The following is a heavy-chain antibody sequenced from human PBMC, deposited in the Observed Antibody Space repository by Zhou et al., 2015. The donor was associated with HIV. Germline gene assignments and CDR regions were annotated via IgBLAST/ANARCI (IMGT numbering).Heavy chain of an antibody. J-gene: IGHJ2*01. CDR1: GDTFNNFG. V-gene: IGHV1-69*06. CDR2: IIPMFGTT. Sequence: QVQLVQSGAEMKKPGSSVKVSCKASGDTFNNFGISWVRQAPGQGLEWMGGIIPMFGTTNYTEKFQGRLTIAADKSTTTVYMELRRLTSEDTAMYFCARDRGVAARPGWRYFDLWGRGTLVTVSS. D-gene: IGHD6-6*01. CDR3: ARDRGVAARPGWRYFDL.